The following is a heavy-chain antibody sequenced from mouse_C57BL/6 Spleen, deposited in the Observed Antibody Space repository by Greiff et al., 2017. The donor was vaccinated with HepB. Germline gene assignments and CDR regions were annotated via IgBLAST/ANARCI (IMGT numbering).Heavy chain of an antibody. V-gene: IGHV1-52*01. CDR3: ARGGSGDYDSWFAY. J-gene: IGHJ3*01. D-gene: IGHD2-4*01. Sequence: VQLQQPGAELVRPGSSVKLSCTASGYTFTSYWMHWVKQRPIQGLEWIGNIDPSDSETHYNQKFKDKATLTVDKSSSTAYMQLSSLTSEDSAVYYCARGGSGDYDSWFAYWGQGTLVTVSA. CDR2: IDPSDSET. CDR1: GYTFTSYW.